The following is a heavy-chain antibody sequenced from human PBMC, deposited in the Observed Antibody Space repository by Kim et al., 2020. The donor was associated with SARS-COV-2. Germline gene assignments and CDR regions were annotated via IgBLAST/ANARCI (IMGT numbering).Heavy chain of an antibody. J-gene: IGHJ3*02. V-gene: IGHV5-51*01. CDR2: IYPGDSDS. D-gene: IGHD3-22*01. Sequence: GESLKISCKGSGYSFTSYWIGWVRQMPGKGLEWMGIIYPGDSDSRYSPSFQGQVTISADKSISTAYLQWSSLKASDTAMYYCARQNYYDSSGYYFDAFDIWGQGTMVTVSS. CDR1: GYSFTSYW. CDR3: ARQNYYDSSGYYFDAFDI.